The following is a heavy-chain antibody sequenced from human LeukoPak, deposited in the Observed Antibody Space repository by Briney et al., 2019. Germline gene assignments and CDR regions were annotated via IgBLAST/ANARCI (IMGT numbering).Heavy chain of an antibody. CDR1: GFTFDDYA. D-gene: IGHD6-13*01. Sequence: PGGSLRLSCAASGFTFDDYAMHWVRQAPGKGLEWVSGISWNSGSIGYADSVKGRFTISRDNAKNSLYLQMNSLRAEDTALYYCAKGDSSSWLNAFDIWGQGTMVTVSS. CDR3: AKGDSSSWLNAFDI. J-gene: IGHJ3*02. CDR2: ISWNSGSI. V-gene: IGHV3-9*01.